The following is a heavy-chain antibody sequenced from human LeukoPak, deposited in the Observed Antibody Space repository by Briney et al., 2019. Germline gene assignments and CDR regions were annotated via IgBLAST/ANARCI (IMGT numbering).Heavy chain of an antibody. CDR3: ATQTGTLRSPTYYFDY. CDR1: GGTFSSYA. Sequence: SVKVSCKASGGTFSSYAISWVRQAPGQGLEWMGGIIPIFGTANHAQKFQGRVTITADESTSTAYMELSSLRSEDTAVYYCATQTGTLRSPTYYFDYWGQGTLVTVSS. CDR2: IIPIFGTA. V-gene: IGHV1-69*01. J-gene: IGHJ4*02. D-gene: IGHD1-1*01.